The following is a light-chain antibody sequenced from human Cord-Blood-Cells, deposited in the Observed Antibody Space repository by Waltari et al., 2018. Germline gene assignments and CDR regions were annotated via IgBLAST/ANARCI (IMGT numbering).Light chain of an antibody. CDR3: AAWDDSLSGLYV. J-gene: IGLJ1*01. CDR1: SSNIRSNY. CDR2: SNN. Sequence: QSVLTQPPSASGTPGQRVTISCSGSSSNIRSNYVYWSQQLPGTAPKLLIYSNNQRPSGVPDRFSGSKSGTSASLAISGLRSEDEADYYCAAWDDSLSGLYVFGTGTKVTVL. V-gene: IGLV1-47*02.